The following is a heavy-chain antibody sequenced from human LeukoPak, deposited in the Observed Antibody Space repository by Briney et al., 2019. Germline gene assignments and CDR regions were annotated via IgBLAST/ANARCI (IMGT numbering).Heavy chain of an antibody. Sequence: GASVKVSCKASGYTFTSYYMHWVRQAPGQGLEWMGIINPSGGSTSYAQKFQGRVTMTRDTSTSTVYMELSSLRSEDTAVYYCARDLGSRYYGSGSGYYFDYWGQGTLVTVSS. V-gene: IGHV1-46*01. J-gene: IGHJ4*02. D-gene: IGHD3-10*01. CDR2: INPSGGST. CDR3: ARDLGSRYYGSGSGYYFDY. CDR1: GYTFTSYY.